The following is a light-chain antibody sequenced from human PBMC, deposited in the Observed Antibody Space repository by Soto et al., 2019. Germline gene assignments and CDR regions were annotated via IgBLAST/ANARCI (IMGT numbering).Light chain of an antibody. J-gene: IGKJ5*01. CDR3: QQLNSYPIP. CDR2: AAS. V-gene: IGKV1-9*01. Sequence: IQLTQSPSSLSASVGDRVTITCRASQGISSYLAWYQQKPGKAPKLLIYAASTLQSGVPSRFSGSGSGTDFTLTISSLQPEDFATYYCQQLNSYPIPFGQRTRLEI. CDR1: QGISSY.